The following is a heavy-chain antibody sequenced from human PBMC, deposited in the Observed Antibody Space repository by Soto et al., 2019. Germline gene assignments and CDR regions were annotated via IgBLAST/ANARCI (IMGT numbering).Heavy chain of an antibody. J-gene: IGHJ5*02. V-gene: IGHV4-34*01. CDR1: GGSFSGYY. D-gene: IGHD3-10*01. CDR2: INHSGST. CDR3: ARYAHRGHYYNWFDP. Sequence: SETLSLTCAVYGGSFSGYYWSWIRQPPGKGLEWIGEINHSGSTNYNPSLKSRVTISVDTSKNQFSLKLSSVTAADTAVYYCARYAHRGHYYNWFDPWGQGTLVTVSS.